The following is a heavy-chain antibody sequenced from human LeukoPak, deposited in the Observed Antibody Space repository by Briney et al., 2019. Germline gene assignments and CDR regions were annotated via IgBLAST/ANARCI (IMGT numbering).Heavy chain of an antibody. D-gene: IGHD6-13*01. V-gene: IGHV1-69*04. Sequence: SVKVSCKASGGTFSSYAISWVRQAPGQGLEWMGRIIPILGIANYAQKFQGRVTITADKSTSTAYMELSSLRPEDTAVYYCARDWPGSSWYPYEYYYYGMDVWGQGTTVTVSS. CDR2: IIPILGIA. J-gene: IGHJ6*02. CDR1: GGTFSSYA. CDR3: ARDWPGSSWYPYEYYYYGMDV.